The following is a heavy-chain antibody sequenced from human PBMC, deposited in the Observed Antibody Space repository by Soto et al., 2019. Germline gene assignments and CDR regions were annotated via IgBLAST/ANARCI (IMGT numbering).Heavy chain of an antibody. CDR1: GGSVSSSDSA. CDR2: IYYSGST. J-gene: IGHJ6*02. CDR3: ARGLSGSYPYYYYGMDV. D-gene: IGHD3-10*01. Sequence: SETLSLTCNASGGSVSSSDSAWGWIRQSPGKGLEWIGYIYYSGSTYYNPSLKSRVTISVDTSKNQFSLKLSSVTAADTAVYYCARGLSGSYPYYYYGMDVWGQGTTVTVSS. V-gene: IGHV4-31*03.